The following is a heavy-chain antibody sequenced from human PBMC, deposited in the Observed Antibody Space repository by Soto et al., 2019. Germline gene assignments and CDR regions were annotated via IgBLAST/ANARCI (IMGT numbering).Heavy chain of an antibody. CDR3: ARVSGSSDYGMDV. V-gene: IGHV4-4*02. CDR2: IYHSGST. CDR1: GGSISSSNW. D-gene: IGHD1-26*01. J-gene: IGHJ6*02. Sequence: QVQLQESGPGLVKPSGTLSLTCAVSGGSISSSNWWSWVRQPPGKGLEWIGEIYHSGSTNYNPSLKSRVTTSVDESRSQFSLKLSSVTAADTAVYYCARVSGSSDYGMDVWGQGTTVTVSS.